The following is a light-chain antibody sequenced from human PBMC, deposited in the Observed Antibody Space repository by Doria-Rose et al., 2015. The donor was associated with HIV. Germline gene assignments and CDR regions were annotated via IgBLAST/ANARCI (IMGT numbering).Light chain of an antibody. CDR2: EVS. Sequence: EIVLTQSSLSLSVTPGQPASISCRSSQSLVNSDGKTYLYWYLQKPGQSPQLLIYEVSNRFSGVPDRFSGSGSGTEFTLKISRVEPEDFGVYYCMQTILLPFTFGPGTTVDIK. CDR1: QSLVNSDGKTY. V-gene: IGKV2D-29*02. CDR3: MQTILLPFT. J-gene: IGKJ3*01.